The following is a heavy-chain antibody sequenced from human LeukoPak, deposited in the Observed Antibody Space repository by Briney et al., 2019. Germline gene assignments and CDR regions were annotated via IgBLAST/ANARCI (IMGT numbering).Heavy chain of an antibody. CDR3: ARCFWSGYYDYYYGMDV. Sequence: SETLSLTCTVSGGSVSSYYWSWIRQPPGKGLEWIGYIYYSGSTNYNPSLKSRVTISVDTSKNQFSLKLSSVTAADTAVYYCARCFWSGYYDYYYGMDVWGQGTTVTVSS. J-gene: IGHJ6*02. V-gene: IGHV4-59*02. CDR1: GGSVSSYY. CDR2: IYYSGST. D-gene: IGHD3-3*01.